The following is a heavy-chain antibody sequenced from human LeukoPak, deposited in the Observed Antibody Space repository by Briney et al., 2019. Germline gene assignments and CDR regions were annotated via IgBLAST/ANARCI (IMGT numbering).Heavy chain of an antibody. J-gene: IGHJ6*02. CDR1: GFTFSSYA. V-gene: IGHV3-23*01. CDR3: AKVTSCLWGPFCGMDV. CDR2: ISGSGGST. D-gene: IGHD2-2*01. Sequence: GGSLRLSCAASGFTFSSYAMSWVRQAPGKVLEWASAISGSGGSTYYADSVKGRFTISRDNSKNTLYLQMNSLRAEDTAVYYCAKVTSCLWGPFCGMDVWGQGTTVTVSS.